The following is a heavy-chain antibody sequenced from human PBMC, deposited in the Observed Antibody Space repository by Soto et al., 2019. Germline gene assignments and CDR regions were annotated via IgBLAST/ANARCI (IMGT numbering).Heavy chain of an antibody. CDR3: ASQIVGATIYYGMDV. CDR2: IYYSGST. D-gene: IGHD1-26*01. J-gene: IGHJ6*02. CDR1: GGSISSYY. V-gene: IGHV4-59*01. Sequence: QVQLQESGPGLVKPSETLSLTCTVSGGSISSYYWSWIRQPPGKGLEWIGYIYYSGSTNYNPSLKSRVTISVDTSKNQFSLKLSSVTAADTAVYYCASQIVGATIYYGMDVWGQGTTVTVSS.